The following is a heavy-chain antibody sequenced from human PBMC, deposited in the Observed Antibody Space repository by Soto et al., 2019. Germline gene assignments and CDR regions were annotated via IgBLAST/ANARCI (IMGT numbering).Heavy chain of an antibody. Sequence: QVQLVESGGGVVQPGRSLRLSCAASGFTFSSYGMHWVRQAPGKGLEWVAVISYDGSNKYYAESVKGRFTISRDNSKNTRYLQMNSLRAEDTAVYYCAKGPKPPVYSSGWYEAAYWGQGTLVTVSS. J-gene: IGHJ4*02. CDR2: ISYDGSNK. CDR1: GFTFSSYG. CDR3: AKGPKPPVYSSGWYEAAY. D-gene: IGHD6-19*01. V-gene: IGHV3-30*18.